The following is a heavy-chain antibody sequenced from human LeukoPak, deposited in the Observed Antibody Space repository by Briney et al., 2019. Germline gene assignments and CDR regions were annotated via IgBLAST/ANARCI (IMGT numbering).Heavy chain of an antibody. D-gene: IGHD4-17*01. V-gene: IGHV4-34*01. CDR2: INRSGSA. CDR1: GGSFSGYY. J-gene: IGHJ4*02. CDR3: ARGQGTVTTH. Sequence: KPSETLSLTRAVSGGSFSGYYWTWTRQPPGKGLEWIGEINRSGSANYNPSLMSRVTISLDTSKNHFSLNLSSVTAADTAVYYCARGQGTVTTHWGQGTLVTVSS.